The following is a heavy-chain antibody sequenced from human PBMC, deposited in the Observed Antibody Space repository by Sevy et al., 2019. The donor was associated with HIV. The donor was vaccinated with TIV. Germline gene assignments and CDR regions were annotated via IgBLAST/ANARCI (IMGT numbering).Heavy chain of an antibody. Sequence: GGSLRLSCAASGFRFNIYEMNWVRQAPGKGLVWVSYISSSGSPIYYADSVKGRFTISRDNAKSSLYLQMNSLRAEDTAVYYCVRGRAMIIYDWGQGTLVTVSS. CDR1: GFRFNIYE. V-gene: IGHV3-48*03. CDR2: ISSSGSPI. J-gene: IGHJ4*02. D-gene: IGHD5-12*01. CDR3: VRGRAMIIYD.